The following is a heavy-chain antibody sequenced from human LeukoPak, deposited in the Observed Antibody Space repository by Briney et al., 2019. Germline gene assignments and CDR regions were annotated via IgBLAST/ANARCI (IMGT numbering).Heavy chain of an antibody. V-gene: IGHV1-69*06. D-gene: IGHD1-26*01. CDR3: KIVGATDAFDI. Sequence: SVKVSCKASGYTFTSYDINWVRQAPGQGLEWMGGIIPIFGTANYAQKFQGRVTITADKSTSTAYMELSSLRSEDTAVYYCKIVGATDAFDIWGQGTMVTVSS. CDR2: IIPIFGTA. CDR1: GYTFTSYD. J-gene: IGHJ3*02.